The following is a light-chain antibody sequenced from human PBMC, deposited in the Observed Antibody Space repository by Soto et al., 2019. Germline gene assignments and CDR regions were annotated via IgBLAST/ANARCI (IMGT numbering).Light chain of an antibody. V-gene: IGKV2-30*01. J-gene: IGKJ2*01. CDR1: QGLGNTY. CDR3: MQATHWPYT. CDR2: KVS. Sequence: DVVMTQSPLSLPVTLGQPASISCRSSQGLGNTYLNWFHQRPDQSPRRLIYKVSNRDSGVPDRFSGSGSGTDFTLKISRVEAEDVGLYFCMQATHWPYTFGQGTKLEI.